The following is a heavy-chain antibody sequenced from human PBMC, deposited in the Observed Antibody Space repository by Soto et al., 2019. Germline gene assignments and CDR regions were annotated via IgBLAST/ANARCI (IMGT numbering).Heavy chain of an antibody. CDR3: AAITMFRGVIRDEDY. CDR2: INPSGGST. Sequence: QVQLVQSGAEVKKPGASVKVSCTASGYTFTSYYMHWVRQAPGQGLEWMGIINPSGGSTSYAQKFQGIVTMTRDTSTSTVYMELSSLRSEDTAVYYCAAITMFRGVIRDEDYWGQGTLVTVAS. J-gene: IGHJ4*02. CDR1: GYTFTSYY. D-gene: IGHD3-10*01. V-gene: IGHV1-46*01.